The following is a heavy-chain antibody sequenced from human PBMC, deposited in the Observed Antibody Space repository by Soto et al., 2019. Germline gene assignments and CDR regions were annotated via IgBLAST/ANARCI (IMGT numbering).Heavy chain of an antibody. D-gene: IGHD6-6*01. CDR3: ARPHFPYSSSSPFDY. V-gene: IGHV5-51*01. CDR2: IYPGDSDT. Sequence: GESLTLSCQGSGYSFASYWIAWVRQMPGKGLEWMGIIYPGDSDTRYSPSFQGQVTISADKSISTAYLQWSSLKASDTAMYYCARPHFPYSSSSPFDYWGQGTQVTV. CDR1: GYSFASYW. J-gene: IGHJ4*02.